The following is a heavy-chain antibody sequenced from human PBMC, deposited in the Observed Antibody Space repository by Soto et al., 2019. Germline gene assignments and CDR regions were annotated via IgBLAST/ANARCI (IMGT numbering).Heavy chain of an antibody. CDR3: ARRRYGDPQYFQH. Sequence: SETLSLTCAVSGGSISRDDYAWSWIRQPPGKGLEWIGEINHSGSTNYNPSLKSRVTISVDTSKNQFSLKLSSVTAADTAVYYCARRRYGDPQYFQHWGQGTLVTVSS. J-gene: IGHJ1*01. D-gene: IGHD4-17*01. CDR1: GGSISRDDYA. CDR2: INHSGST. V-gene: IGHV4-30-2*01.